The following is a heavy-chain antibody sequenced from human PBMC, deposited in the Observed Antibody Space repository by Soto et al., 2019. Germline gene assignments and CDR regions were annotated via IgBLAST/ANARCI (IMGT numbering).Heavy chain of an antibody. Sequence: EVQLVESGGGLVQPGGSLKLSCAASGFTFSGSAVHWVRQASGRGLEWVGRIRSEAHSYATEYAASVNGRFTISRDDSKTTASLQLNGPPTEDTAVYYCTRHGVRNLYYADYPSDSWGQATLVTVSS. D-gene: IGHD4-17*01. CDR1: GFTFSGSA. CDR3: TRHGVRNLYYADYPSDS. CDR2: IRSEAHSYAT. J-gene: IGHJ4*02. V-gene: IGHV3-73*01.